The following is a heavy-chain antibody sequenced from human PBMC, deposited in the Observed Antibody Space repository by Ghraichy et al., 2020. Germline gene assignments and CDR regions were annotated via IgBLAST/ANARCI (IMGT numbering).Heavy chain of an antibody. CDR3: ARHSYYDFWSGYYTVSDAFDI. D-gene: IGHD3-3*01. CDR2: IYYSGST. Sequence: SETLSLTCTVSGGSISSSSYYWGWIRQPPGKGLEWIGGIYYSGSTYYNPSLKSRVTISVDTSKNQFSLKLSSVTAADTAVYYCARHSYYDFWSGYYTVSDAFDIWGQGTMVTVSS. V-gene: IGHV4-39*01. J-gene: IGHJ3*02. CDR1: GGSISSSSYY.